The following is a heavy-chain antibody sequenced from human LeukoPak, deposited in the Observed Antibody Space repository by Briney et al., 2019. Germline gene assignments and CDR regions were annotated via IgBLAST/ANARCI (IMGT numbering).Heavy chain of an antibody. V-gene: IGHV4-59*01. CDR2: LYYSGST. J-gene: IGHJ4*02. CDR1: GGSISSFY. D-gene: IGHD3-9*01. CDR3: ARVVLRYFDWLLVPDYFDY. Sequence: SETLSLTCTVSGGSISSFYWSWIRQPPGKGLEWIGYLYYSGSTNYNPSLKSRVTTSVDTSKNQFSLKLSSVTAADTAMYYCARVVLRYFDWLLVPDYFDYWGQGTLVTVSS.